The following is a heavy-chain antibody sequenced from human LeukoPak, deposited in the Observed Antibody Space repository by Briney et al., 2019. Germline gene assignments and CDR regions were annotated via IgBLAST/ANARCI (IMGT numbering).Heavy chain of an antibody. CDR3: ASFVGGGWYWPSHGNFDY. Sequence: PSETLSLTCTVSGGSISSSSYYWGWLRQPPGKGLEWIGSIYYSGSTYYNPSLKSRVTISVDTSKNKFSLKLSSVTAADTAVYYCASFVGGGWYWPSHGNFDYWGQGTLVTVS. D-gene: IGHD6-19*01. J-gene: IGHJ4*02. CDR2: IYYSGST. V-gene: IGHV4-39*07. CDR1: GGSISSSSYY.